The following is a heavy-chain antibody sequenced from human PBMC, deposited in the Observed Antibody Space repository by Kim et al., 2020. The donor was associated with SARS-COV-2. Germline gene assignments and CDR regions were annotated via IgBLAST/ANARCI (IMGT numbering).Heavy chain of an antibody. J-gene: IGHJ6*02. V-gene: IGHV1-18*04. CDR3: ARVSVTMIVVVLGGMDV. Sequence: ASVKVSCKASGYTFTSYGISWVRQAPGQGLEWMGWISAYNGNTNYAQKLQGRVTMTTDTSTSTAYMELRSLRSDDTAVYYCARVSVTMIVVVLGGMDVWGQGTTVTVSS. CDR2: ISAYNGNT. D-gene: IGHD3-22*01. CDR1: GYTFTSYG.